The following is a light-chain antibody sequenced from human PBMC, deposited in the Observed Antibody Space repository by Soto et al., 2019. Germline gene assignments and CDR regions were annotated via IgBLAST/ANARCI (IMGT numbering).Light chain of an antibody. J-gene: IGLJ1*01. V-gene: IGLV2-14*01. CDR2: EVS. CDR1: SSDVGGYKY. CDR3: NSYGSTSTRYV. Sequence: QSALTQPASVSGSPGQSITISCTGTSSDVGGYKYVSWYQQHPGKAPKLMIYEVSNRPSGVSNRFSGSKSGNTASLTISGLQAEDEADYFCNSYGSTSTRYVFGTGTKLTVL.